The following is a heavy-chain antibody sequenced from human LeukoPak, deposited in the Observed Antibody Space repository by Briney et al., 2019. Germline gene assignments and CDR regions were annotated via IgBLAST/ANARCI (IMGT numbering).Heavy chain of an antibody. CDR2: ISGNGGTT. D-gene: IGHD7-27*01. CDR1: GFTFSSYA. V-gene: IGHV3-64D*09. CDR3: VKMPNWGSGY. Sequence: GGSLILSCSASGFTFSSYAMHWVRQAPGKGLEYVSGISGNGGTTSYADSLKGRFTISRDNSKNTLYLQMSSLRAEDTAVYYCVKMPNWGSGYWGQGTLVTVSS. J-gene: IGHJ4*02.